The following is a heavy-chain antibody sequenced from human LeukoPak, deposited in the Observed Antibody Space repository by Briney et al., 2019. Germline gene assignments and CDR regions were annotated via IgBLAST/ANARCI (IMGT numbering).Heavy chain of an antibody. V-gene: IGHV1-18*01. J-gene: IGHJ4*02. CDR1: GYSFTNYG. CDR3: ARRGLGATHIDY. Sequence: GASVKVSCKASGYSFTNYGISWVRQAPGQGLEWVGWISAYSGETKYAPKLQGRVTLTRDTSTSTAYLDLRSLTSDDTAVYYCARRGLGATHIDYWGQGTLVTVSS. CDR2: ISAYSGET. D-gene: IGHD1-26*01.